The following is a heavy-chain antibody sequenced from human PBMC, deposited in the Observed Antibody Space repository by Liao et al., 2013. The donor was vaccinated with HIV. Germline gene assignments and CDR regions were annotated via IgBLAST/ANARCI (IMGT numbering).Heavy chain of an antibody. V-gene: IGHV4-61*02. CDR3: ARDPGAYYMGR. D-gene: IGHD7-27*01. CDR1: GGSISSGSYY. J-gene: IGHJ6*03. CDR2: IYISGST. Sequence: QVQLQESGPGLVKPSQTLSLTCTVSGGSISSGSYYWSWIRQSAGKGLEWIGRIYISGSTNYNPSLKSRVTISVDTSKNQFSLKLSSVTAADTAVYYCARDPGAYYMGRLGQRDHGHRLL.